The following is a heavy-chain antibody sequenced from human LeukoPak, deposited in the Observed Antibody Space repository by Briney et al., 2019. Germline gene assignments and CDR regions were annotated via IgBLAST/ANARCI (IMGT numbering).Heavy chain of an antibody. D-gene: IGHD6-19*01. CDR3: ARDSIAVAGREYY. J-gene: IGHJ4*02. CDR2: IKQDGSEK. V-gene: IGHV3-7*01. Sequence: PGGSLRLSCAASGFTFSSYAMSWVRQAPGKGLEWVANIKQDGSEKYYVDSVKGRFTISRDNAKNSPYLQMNSLRAEDTAVYYCARDSIAVAGREYYWGQGTLVTVSS. CDR1: GFTFSSYA.